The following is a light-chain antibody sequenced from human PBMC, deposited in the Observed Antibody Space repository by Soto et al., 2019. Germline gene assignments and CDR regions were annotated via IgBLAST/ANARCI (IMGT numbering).Light chain of an antibody. J-gene: IGLJ1*01. CDR1: SSDVGGCNY. CDR3: SSYAGSNNPDV. CDR2: EVS. V-gene: IGLV2-8*01. Sequence: QSALTQPPSASGSPGQSVTISCTGTSSDVGGCNYVSWYQQHPGKAPKLMIYEVSKRPSGVPDRFSGSKSGNTASLTVSGLQAEDEADYYCSSYAGSNNPDVFGTGTKLTVL.